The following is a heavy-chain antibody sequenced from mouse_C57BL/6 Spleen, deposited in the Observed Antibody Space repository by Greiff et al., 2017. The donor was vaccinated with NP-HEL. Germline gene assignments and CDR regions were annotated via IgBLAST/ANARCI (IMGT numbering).Heavy chain of an antibody. CDR1: GFSLTSYG. CDR3: ARKRGYGYDYYYAMDY. J-gene: IGHJ4*01. Sequence: VQLKESGPGLVQPSQSLSITCTVSGFSLTSYGVHWVRQSPGKGLEWLGVIWSGGSTDYNAAFISRLSISKDNSKSQVFFKMNSLQADDTAIYYCARKRGYGYDYYYAMDYWGQGTSVTVSS. V-gene: IGHV2-2*01. CDR2: IWSGGST. D-gene: IGHD2-2*01.